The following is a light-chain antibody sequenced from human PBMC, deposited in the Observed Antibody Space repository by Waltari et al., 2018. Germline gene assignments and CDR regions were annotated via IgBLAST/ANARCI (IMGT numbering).Light chain of an antibody. J-gene: IGLJ1*01. Sequence: HSALTQPPSAPGSPGQSVTISGTGTTSDVDGYNSVSWYQQYPGKAPKLMLSDVSKRPSGVPDRFSGSKSDNTASLTVSGLQAEDEADYYCSSYAGVNSHVFGTGTKVTVL. CDR2: DVS. CDR3: SSYAGVNSHV. V-gene: IGLV2-8*01. CDR1: TSDVDGYNS.